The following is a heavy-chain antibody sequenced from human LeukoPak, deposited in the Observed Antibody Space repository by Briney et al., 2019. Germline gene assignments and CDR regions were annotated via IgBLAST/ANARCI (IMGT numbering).Heavy chain of an antibody. CDR3: ARDPGRHYYDSSGPGDAFDI. Sequence: PGGSLRLSCAASGFTFSSYSMNWVRQAPGKGLEWVSSISSSSSYIYYADSVKGRFTISRDNAKNSLYLQMNSLRAVDTAVYYCARDPGRHYYDSSGPGDAFDIWGQGTMVTVSS. CDR1: GFTFSSYS. J-gene: IGHJ3*02. V-gene: IGHV3-21*04. CDR2: ISSSSSYI. D-gene: IGHD3-22*01.